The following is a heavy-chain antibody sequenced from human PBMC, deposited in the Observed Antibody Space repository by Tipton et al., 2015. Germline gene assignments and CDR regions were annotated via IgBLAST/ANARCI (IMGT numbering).Heavy chain of an antibody. CDR2: IRNRLYT. D-gene: IGHD3-9*01. Sequence: TLSLTCTVSGGSISNSNYYWGWIRQPPGKGLEWIGYIRNRLYTFYNPSLESRVTISVDTSKSQFSLRLASVTAADTAVYYCARDSTGYYYFDSWGQGTLVTVSS. CDR1: GGSISNSNYY. CDR3: ARDSTGYYYFDS. J-gene: IGHJ4*02. V-gene: IGHV4-39*07.